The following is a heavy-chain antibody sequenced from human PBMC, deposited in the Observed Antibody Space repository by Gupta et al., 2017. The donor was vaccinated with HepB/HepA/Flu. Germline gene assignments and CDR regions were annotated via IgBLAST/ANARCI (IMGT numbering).Heavy chain of an antibody. CDR3: ARGLDTAMVFWNYRGTDV. V-gene: IGHV3-9*01. J-gene: IGHJ6*02. D-gene: IGHD5-18*01. CDR1: GFHFDDYA. CDR2: ISWNARTI. Sequence: EVQLVESGGGLVQPGWSLRLSCAASGFHFDDYAIHWVRLAPGKGLEWVSGISWNARTIGYADSVKGRFTISRDNAKNSVYLQMNSLRADDTALYYCARGLDTAMVFWNYRGTDVWGQGTTVTVSS.